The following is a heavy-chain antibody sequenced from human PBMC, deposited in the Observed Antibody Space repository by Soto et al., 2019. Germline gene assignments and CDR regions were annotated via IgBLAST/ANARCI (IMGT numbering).Heavy chain of an antibody. Sequence: QVQLVESGGGVVQPGRSLRLSCAASGLTFSTYVMHWVRQAPGKGLEWVAVVSYDGSDKYYADSVKGRFTISRDNSKNTLYLQMNTLRAEDTAVYYCAKDAVLGSGSYYFDYWGQGTLVTVSS. CDR2: VSYDGSDK. D-gene: IGHD1-26*01. V-gene: IGHV3-30*18. CDR3: AKDAVLGSGSYYFDY. J-gene: IGHJ4*02. CDR1: GLTFSTYV.